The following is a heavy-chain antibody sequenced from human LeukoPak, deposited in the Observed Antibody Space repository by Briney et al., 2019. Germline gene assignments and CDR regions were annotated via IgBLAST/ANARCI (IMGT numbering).Heavy chain of an antibody. CDR1: GGSFSGYY. D-gene: IGHD3-3*01. Sequence: SETLSLTCAVYGGSFSGYYWSWIRQPPGKGLEWIGEINRSGSTNYNPSLKSRVTISVDTSKNQFSLKLGSVTAADTAVYYCARETPEVRFLEWLFPNWFDPWGQGTLVTVSS. CDR2: INRSGST. CDR3: ARETPEVRFLEWLFPNWFDP. J-gene: IGHJ5*02. V-gene: IGHV4-34*01.